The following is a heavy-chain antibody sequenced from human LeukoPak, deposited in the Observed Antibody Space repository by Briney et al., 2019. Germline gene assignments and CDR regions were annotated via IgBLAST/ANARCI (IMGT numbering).Heavy chain of an antibody. CDR1: GDSVSSNSAA. CDR2: TYYMSKWYN. CDR3: ARSHWNYDNWFDP. J-gene: IGHJ5*02. V-gene: IGHV6-1*01. D-gene: IGHD1-7*01. Sequence: SQTLSLTCAISGDSVSSNSAAWNWIRQSPSRGLEWLGRTYYMSKWYNDYAVSVKSRITINPETSKNQFSLQLKSVTPEDTAVYYCARSHWNYDNWFDPWGQGTLGTVSS.